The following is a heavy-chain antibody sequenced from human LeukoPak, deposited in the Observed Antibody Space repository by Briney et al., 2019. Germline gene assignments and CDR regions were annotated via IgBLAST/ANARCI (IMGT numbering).Heavy chain of an antibody. CDR1: GYTFTSYD. CDR3: ARRLYYGSGSYYNSDGYYGMDV. J-gene: IGHJ6*02. V-gene: IGHV1-8*01. Sequence: GASVKVSCKASGYTFTSYDINWVRQATGQGLEWMGWMNPNSGNTGYAQKFQGRVTMTRDTSISTAYMELSRLRSDDTAVYYCARRLYYGSGSYYNSDGYYGMDVWGQGTTVTVSS. CDR2: MNPNSGNT. D-gene: IGHD3-10*01.